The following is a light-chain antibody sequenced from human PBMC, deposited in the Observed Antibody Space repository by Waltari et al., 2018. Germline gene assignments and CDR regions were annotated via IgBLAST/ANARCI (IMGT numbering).Light chain of an antibody. CDR2: RNN. V-gene: IGLV10-54*04. CDR3: SAWDISLNTHV. Sequence: QAGLTQPPSVSKGLRQTATLTCTGNSNNVGNQGAAWLQQHQGHPPKLLSYRNNNRPSGISERFSESRSGNTASPTITGLQPEDEADYYCSAWDISLNTHVFGTGTKVTVL. CDR1: SNNVGNQG. J-gene: IGLJ1*01.